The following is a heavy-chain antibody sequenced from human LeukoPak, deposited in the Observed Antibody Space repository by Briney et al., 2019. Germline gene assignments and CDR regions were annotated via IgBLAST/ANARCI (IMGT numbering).Heavy chain of an antibody. CDR3: ARGRLRYLDWTRAYSDY. D-gene: IGHD3-9*01. V-gene: IGHV1-69*13. Sequence: SVKVSCKASGGTFSSYAISWVRQAPGQGLEWMGGIIPIFGTANYAQKFQGRVTITADESTSTAYMELSSLRSEDTAVYYCARGRLRYLDWTRAYSDYWGQGTLVTVSS. J-gene: IGHJ4*02. CDR2: IIPIFGTA. CDR1: GGTFSSYA.